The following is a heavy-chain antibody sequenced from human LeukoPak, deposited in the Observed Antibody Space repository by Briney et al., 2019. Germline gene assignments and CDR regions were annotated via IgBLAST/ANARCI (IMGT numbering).Heavy chain of an antibody. CDR3: AKASVHVYYGMDV. CDR2: ISYDGSNK. J-gene: IGHJ6*02. Sequence: GGSLRLSCAASGFTFTNYGLHWVRQAPGKGLEWVAVISYDGSNKYYADSVKGRFAISRDNSKNTLYLQMNSLRGEDTAVYFCAKASVHVYYGMDVWGQGTTVTVSS. D-gene: IGHD1-1*01. CDR1: GFTFTNYG. V-gene: IGHV3-30*18.